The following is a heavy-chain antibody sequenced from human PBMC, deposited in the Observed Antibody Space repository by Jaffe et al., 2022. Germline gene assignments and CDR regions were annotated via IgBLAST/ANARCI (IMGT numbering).Heavy chain of an antibody. CDR1: GFTFSSYS. J-gene: IGHJ4*02. CDR2: ISSSSSTI. D-gene: IGHD2-21*01. Sequence: EVQLVESGGGLVQPGGSLRLSCAASGFTFSSYSMNWVRQAPGKGLEWVSYISSSSSTIYYADSVKGRFTISRDNAKNSLYLQMNSLRAEDTAVYYCARDLKRRGELASWYWGQGTLVTVSS. CDR3: ARDLKRRGELASWY. V-gene: IGHV3-48*01.